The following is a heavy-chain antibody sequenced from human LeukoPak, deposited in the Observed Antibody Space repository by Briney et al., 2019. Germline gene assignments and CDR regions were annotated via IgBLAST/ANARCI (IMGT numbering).Heavy chain of an antibody. CDR1: GFTFSRYS. V-gene: IGHV3-21*01. Sequence: PGGSLRLSCAASGFTFSRYSMNWVRQAPGKGLEWVSSISISSNYKYYPDSLKGRFTISRDNAKNSLYLQMNSLRAEDTAVYYCASRRTAYCGGDCPEGHWGQGTLVTVSS. CDR3: ASRRTAYCGGDCPEGH. J-gene: IGHJ4*02. D-gene: IGHD2-21*02. CDR2: ISISSNYK.